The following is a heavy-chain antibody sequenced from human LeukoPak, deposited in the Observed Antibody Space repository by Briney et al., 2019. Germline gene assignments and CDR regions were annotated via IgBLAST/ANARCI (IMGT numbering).Heavy chain of an antibody. D-gene: IGHD3-9*01. CDR3: ARDHLPAYYDILTGTSNWFDP. V-gene: IGHV3-21*01. Sequence: PGGSLRLSCAASGFTFSSYSMNWVRQAPGKGLEWVSSISSSSSYIYYADSVKGRFTIFRDNAKNSLYLQMNSLRAEDTAVYYCARDHLPAYYDILTGTSNWFDPWGQGTLVTVSS. CDR1: GFTFSSYS. J-gene: IGHJ5*02. CDR2: ISSSSSYI.